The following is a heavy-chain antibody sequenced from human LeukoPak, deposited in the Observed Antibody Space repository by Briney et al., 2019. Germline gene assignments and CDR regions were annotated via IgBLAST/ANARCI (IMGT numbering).Heavy chain of an antibody. V-gene: IGHV1-69*04. Sequence: SVKVSCKASGGTFSSYTISWVRQAPGQGLEWMGRIIPILGIANYAQKFQGRVTITADKSTSTAYMGLSSLRSEDTAVYYCARDQSGGAAAEFDYWGQGTLVTVSS. CDR3: ARDQSGGAAAEFDY. J-gene: IGHJ4*02. CDR1: GGTFSSYT. D-gene: IGHD6-13*01. CDR2: IIPILGIA.